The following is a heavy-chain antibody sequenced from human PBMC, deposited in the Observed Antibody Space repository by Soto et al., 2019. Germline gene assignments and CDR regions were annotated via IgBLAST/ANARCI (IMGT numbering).Heavy chain of an antibody. Sequence: QVQLQQWGAGLLKPSETLSLTCAVYGGSFSGYYWSWIRQPPGKGLEWIGEINHSGSTNYNPSLKSRVTISVDTSKNQFSLKLSSVTAADTAVYYCARGYGGNDAFDIWGQGTMVTVSS. CDR3: ARGYGGNDAFDI. CDR2: INHSGST. V-gene: IGHV4-34*01. CDR1: GGSFSGYY. J-gene: IGHJ3*02. D-gene: IGHD4-17*01.